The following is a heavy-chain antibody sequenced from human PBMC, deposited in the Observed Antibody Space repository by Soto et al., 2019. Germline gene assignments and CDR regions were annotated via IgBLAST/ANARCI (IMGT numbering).Heavy chain of an antibody. CDR1: GFTFDEFG. J-gene: IGHJ6*03. D-gene: IGHD2-15*01. V-gene: IGHV3-23*01. Sequence: GGSLRLSCAASGFTFDEFGMSWVRQVPGKGLEWVSGIGDSGSSTYYADSVRGRFTVSRDNSKNTLYLQMNSLRADDTAVYYCAKSLGYCSGNSCVGYYYHMDVWGKGTTVTVSS. CDR3: AKSLGYCSGNSCVGYYYHMDV. CDR2: IGDSGSST.